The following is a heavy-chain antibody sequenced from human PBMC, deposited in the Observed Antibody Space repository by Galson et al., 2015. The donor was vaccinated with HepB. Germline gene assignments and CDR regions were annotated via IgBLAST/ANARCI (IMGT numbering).Heavy chain of an antibody. D-gene: IGHD6-13*01. CDR3: AKAEQQLDGYYYYGMDV. CDR1: GFTFSSYG. Sequence: SLRLSCAASGFTFSSYGMHWVRQAPGKGLEWVAFIRYDGSNKYYADSVKGRFTISRDNSKNTLYLQMHSLRAEDTAVYYCAKAEQQLDGYYYYGMDVWGQGTTVTVSS. J-gene: IGHJ6*02. CDR2: IRYDGSNK. V-gene: IGHV3-30*02.